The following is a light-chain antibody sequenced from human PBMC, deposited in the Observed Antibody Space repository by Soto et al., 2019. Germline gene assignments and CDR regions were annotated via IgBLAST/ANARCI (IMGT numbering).Light chain of an antibody. CDR2: KAS. Sequence: DIQMTQSPSTLSASVGDRVTITCRASQSISSWLAWYQQKPGKAPKLLIYKASTLKSGVPSRFSGSGSGTEFTLTISSLQPADFATYYCQQYNSYWTFGPGTKVEIK. V-gene: IGKV1-5*03. CDR1: QSISSW. CDR3: QQYNSYWT. J-gene: IGKJ1*01.